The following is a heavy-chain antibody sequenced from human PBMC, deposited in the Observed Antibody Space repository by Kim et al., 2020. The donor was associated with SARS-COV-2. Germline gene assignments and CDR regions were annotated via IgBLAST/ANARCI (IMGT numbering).Heavy chain of an antibody. V-gene: IGHV5-51*01. D-gene: IGHD2-21*02. CDR3: ARRPGPYCGGDCYPFDY. CDR2: IYPGDSDT. J-gene: IGHJ4*02. Sequence: GESLKISCKGSGYSFTSYWIGWVRQMPGKGLEWMGIIYPGDSDTRYSPSFQGQVTISADKSISTAYLQWSSLKASDTAMYYCARRPGPYCGGDCYPFDYWSQGTLVTVSS. CDR1: GYSFTSYW.